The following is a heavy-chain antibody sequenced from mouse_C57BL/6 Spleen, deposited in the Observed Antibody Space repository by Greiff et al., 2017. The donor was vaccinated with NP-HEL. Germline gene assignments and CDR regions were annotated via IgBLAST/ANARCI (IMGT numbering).Heavy chain of an antibody. CDR3: ARSNSNSYVFAY. V-gene: IGHV1-64*01. CDR2: IHPNSGST. J-gene: IGHJ3*01. CDR1: GYTFTSYW. Sequence: QVQLQQPGAELVKPGASVKLSCKASGYTFTSYWMHWVKQRPGQGLEWIGMIHPNSGSTNYNEKFKSKATLTVDKSSSTAYMQLSSLTSEDSAVYYCARSNSNSYVFAYWGQGTLVTVSA. D-gene: IGHD2-5*01.